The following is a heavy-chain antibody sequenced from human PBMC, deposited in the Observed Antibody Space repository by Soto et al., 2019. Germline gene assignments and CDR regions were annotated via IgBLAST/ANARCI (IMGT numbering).Heavy chain of an antibody. D-gene: IGHD2-2*01. Sequence: SETLSVTCTFSVGSVSSGSYYWSWIRQPPGKGLEWIGYIYYSGSTNYNPSLKSRVTIAVDTSKNQFSLKLSSVTAADTAVYYCARLVPAAAYGFDPWGQGTLVTVSS. CDR2: IYYSGST. J-gene: IGHJ5*02. V-gene: IGHV4-61*01. CDR3: ARLVPAAAYGFDP. CDR1: VGSVSSGSYY.